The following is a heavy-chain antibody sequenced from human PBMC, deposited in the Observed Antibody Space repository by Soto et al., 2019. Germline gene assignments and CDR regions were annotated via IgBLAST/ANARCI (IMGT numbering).Heavy chain of an antibody. Sequence: GESLKISCKGSGYSFSTYSICWVRQMPVKGLEWMGNIHSGDSNARYSPSFQGQVTISVDRSISTAYLQWSSLKASDTALYYCGTWSSTHRFDYWGQGTLVTVSS. CDR1: GYSFSTYS. CDR3: GTWSSTHRFDY. CDR2: IHSGDSNA. V-gene: IGHV5-51*01. D-gene: IGHD2-2*01. J-gene: IGHJ4*02.